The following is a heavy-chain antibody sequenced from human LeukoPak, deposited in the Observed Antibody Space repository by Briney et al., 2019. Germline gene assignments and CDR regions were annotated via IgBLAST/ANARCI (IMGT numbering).Heavy chain of an antibody. J-gene: IGHJ4*02. CDR2: ISSSSTYI. CDR3: ARAAEIDFWSGYDSRTRRYYFDY. Sequence: GGSLRLSCAASGFTFTSYRMDWVRQAPGKGLEWVSSISSSSTYIYYADSVKGRFTISRDNAKNSLYLQMNSLRAEDTAVYYCARAAEIDFWSGYDSRTRRYYFDYWGQGTLVTVSS. CDR1: GFTFTSYR. V-gene: IGHV3-21*01. D-gene: IGHD3-3*01.